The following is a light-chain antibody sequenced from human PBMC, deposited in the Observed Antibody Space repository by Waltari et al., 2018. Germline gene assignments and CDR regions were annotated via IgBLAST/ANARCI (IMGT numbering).Light chain of an antibody. CDR2: DVR. Sequence: QSALTQPASVSGSPGQSITVSCIGTSNDIGSYTFVSWFQQHPGRAPKLMIYDVRERPLGVSSRFSGSKSGNTASLTISGLQAEDEADYYCFSYAGSNSLAFGGGTRVPVL. J-gene: IGLJ2*01. CDR1: SNDIGSYTF. CDR3: FSYAGSNSLA. V-gene: IGLV2-23*02.